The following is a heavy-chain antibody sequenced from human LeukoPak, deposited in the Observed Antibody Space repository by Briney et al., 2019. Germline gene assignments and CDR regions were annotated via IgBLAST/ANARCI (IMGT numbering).Heavy chain of an antibody. J-gene: IGHJ4*02. D-gene: IGHD3-22*01. CDR3: ARDLTSYYYDNNGAFDF. CDR1: GGTFSSYA. CDR2: IIPILDTP. Sequence: SVRVSCKASGGTFSSYAINWVRQAPGQGLEWMGRIIPILDTPNYAQKFQGRVTITADKSTSTAYMELSSLRSEDTAVYYCARDLTSYYYDNNGAFDFWGQGTLVTVSS. V-gene: IGHV1-69*04.